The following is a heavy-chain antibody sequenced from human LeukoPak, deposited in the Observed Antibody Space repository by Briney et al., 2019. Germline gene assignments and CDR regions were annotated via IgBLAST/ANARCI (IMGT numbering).Heavy chain of an antibody. Sequence: GGSLRLSCAASGFTFSSYSMNWVRQAPGKGLEWVSSISSSSSYIYYADSVKGRFTISRDNAKNSLYLQMNSLRAEDTAVYYCARDNTDMAPDLWGQGTLVTVSS. V-gene: IGHV3-21*01. CDR3: ARDNTDMAPDL. CDR1: GFTFSSYS. D-gene: IGHD5-18*01. CDR2: ISSSSSYI. J-gene: IGHJ4*02.